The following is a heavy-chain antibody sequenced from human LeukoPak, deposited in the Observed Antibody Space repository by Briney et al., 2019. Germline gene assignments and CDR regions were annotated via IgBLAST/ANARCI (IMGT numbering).Heavy chain of an antibody. D-gene: IGHD4-17*01. CDR3: ARETTVTSDAFDI. J-gene: IGHJ3*02. V-gene: IGHV4-61*02. CDR1: GGSISSGSYY. Sequence: PSETLSLTCTVSGGSISSGSYYWSWIRQPAGKGLEWIGRIYTSGSTNYNPSLKSRVTISVDTSKNQFSLKLSSVTAADTAVYYCARETTVTSDAFDIWGQGTMVTVSS. CDR2: IYTSGST.